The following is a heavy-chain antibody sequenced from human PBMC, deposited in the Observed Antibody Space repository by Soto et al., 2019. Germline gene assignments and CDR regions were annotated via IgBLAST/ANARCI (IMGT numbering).Heavy chain of an antibody. D-gene: IGHD1-1*01. J-gene: IGHJ4*02. V-gene: IGHV3-30-3*01. CDR3: ARRGEGTTGESYFDY. CDR2: ISYDGSNK. Sequence: QVQLVESGGGVIQPGRSLRLSCAASGFTFSNYAMYWVRQAPGQGLEWVAVISYDGSNKYYADSVKGRFTISRDNSKNTLYLQMNSLRAEDTALYYCARRGEGTTGESYFDYWGQGTLVTVSS. CDR1: GFTFSNYA.